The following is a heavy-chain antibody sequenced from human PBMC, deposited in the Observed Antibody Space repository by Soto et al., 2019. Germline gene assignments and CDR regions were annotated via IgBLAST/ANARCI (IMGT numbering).Heavy chain of an antibody. CDR3: ARDSPPPRE. CDR2: ISAYNGNT. J-gene: IGHJ4*02. V-gene: IGHV1-18*01. CDR1: GYTFTSYG. Sequence: ASVKVSCKASGYTFTSYGISWVRQAPGQGLEWVGWISAYNGNTNYAQSLQGRVTMTTDTSTTTAYMELRSLKSDDTAVYYCARDSPPPREWGQGTLVTVSS.